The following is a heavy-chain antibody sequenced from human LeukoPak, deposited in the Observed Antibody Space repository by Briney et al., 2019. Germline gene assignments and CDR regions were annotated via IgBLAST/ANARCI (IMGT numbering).Heavy chain of an antibody. J-gene: IGHJ4*02. V-gene: IGHV1-18*01. CDR2: ISAYNGNT. Sequence: ASVKVSCKASGYTFTSYGISWVRQAPGQGLEWMGWISAYNGNTKYAQKLQGRVTMTTDTSTSTAYMELRSLRSDDTAVYYCARDPGLLWFGELSFDYWGQGTLVTVSS. D-gene: IGHD3-10*01. CDR3: ARDPGLLWFGELSFDY. CDR1: GYTFTSYG.